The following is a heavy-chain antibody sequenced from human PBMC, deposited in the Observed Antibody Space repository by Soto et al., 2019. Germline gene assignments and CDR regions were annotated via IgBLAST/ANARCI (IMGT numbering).Heavy chain of an antibody. V-gene: IGHV1-2*04. CDR3: ARDRVQIWLYVGIFEG. D-gene: IGHD5-18*01. J-gene: IGHJ1*01. CDR2: INPNSGGT. CDR1: GYTFTGYY. Sequence: ASVKVSCKASGYTFTGYYMHCVRQAPGQGLEWMGWINPNSGGTNYAQKFQGWVTMTRDTSISTAYMELSSLRTEDTAVYYCARDRVQIWLYVGIFEGWGQGTMVTVSS.